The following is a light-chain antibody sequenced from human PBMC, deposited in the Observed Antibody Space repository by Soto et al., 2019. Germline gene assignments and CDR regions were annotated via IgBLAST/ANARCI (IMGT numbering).Light chain of an antibody. CDR3: CSYGRSVV. J-gene: IGLJ2*01. CDR2: EVS. Sequence: QSALTQPASVSGSPGQSITISCTGTSNDVGGYNYVSWYQQHPGKAPKLVIYEVSHRPSGISDRFSGSKSGNTASLTISGLHAEDEADYYCCSYGRSVVFGGGTKLTVL. CDR1: SNDVGGYNY. V-gene: IGLV2-14*01.